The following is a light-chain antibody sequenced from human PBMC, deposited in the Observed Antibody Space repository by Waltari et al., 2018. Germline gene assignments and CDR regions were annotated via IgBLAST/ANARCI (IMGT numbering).Light chain of an antibody. V-gene: IGKV4-1*01. J-gene: IGKJ1*01. CDR3: QQYYRSRT. Sequence: DIVTTLSTASLAVSLGERATIDCKSRQHFFYRSDNKNYLAWYQHKPGQPPKLLFYWASTRESGVPDRFNASGSGTDFTLTINNLQAEDVAVYYCQQYYRSRTFGQGTKVEIK. CDR2: WAS. CDR1: QHFFYRSDNKNY.